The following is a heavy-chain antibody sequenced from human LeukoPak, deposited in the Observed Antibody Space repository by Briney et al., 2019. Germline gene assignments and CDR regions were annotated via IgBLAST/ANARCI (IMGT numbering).Heavy chain of an antibody. CDR3: ASEPSIAARNYYYYYMDV. CDR2: IYTSRST. J-gene: IGHJ6*03. V-gene: IGHV4-61*02. Sequence: SQTLSLTCTVSGGSISSGSYYWSWIRQPAGKGLEWIGRIYTSRSTNYNPSLKSRVTISVDTSKNQFSLKLSSVTAADTAVYYCASEPSIAARNYYYYYMDVWGKGTTVTVSS. CDR1: GGSISSGSYY. D-gene: IGHD6-6*01.